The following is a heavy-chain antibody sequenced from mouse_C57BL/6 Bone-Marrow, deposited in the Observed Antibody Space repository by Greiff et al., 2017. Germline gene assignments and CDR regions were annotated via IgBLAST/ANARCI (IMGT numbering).Heavy chain of an antibody. D-gene: IGHD2-4*01. V-gene: IGHV1-72*01. J-gene: IGHJ4*01. Sequence: QVQLKQPGAELVKPGASVKLSCKASGYTFTSYWMHWVKQRPGRGLEWIGRIDPNSGGTKYNEKFKSKATLTVDKPSSTAYMQLSSLTSEDSAVYYCARWRDYYDSLYYYAMDYWGQGTSVTVSS. CDR2: IDPNSGGT. CDR1: GYTFTSYW. CDR3: ARWRDYYDSLYYYAMDY.